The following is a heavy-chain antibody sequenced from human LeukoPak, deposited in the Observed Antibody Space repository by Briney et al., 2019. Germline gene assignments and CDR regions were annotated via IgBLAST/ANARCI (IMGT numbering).Heavy chain of an antibody. CDR3: ARHEFDSGSLPYFDY. CDR2: IYYSGST. Sequence: HPETLSLTRTVSGGSIRGYYCSWIRQPPGKGLEWIGCIYYSGSTNYNPSLKSRVTISVDTSKNQFSLKLSAVTAADTAVYYCARHEFDSGSLPYFDYWGQGILVTVSS. J-gene: IGHJ4*02. V-gene: IGHV4-59*08. CDR1: GGSIRGYY. D-gene: IGHD3-10*01.